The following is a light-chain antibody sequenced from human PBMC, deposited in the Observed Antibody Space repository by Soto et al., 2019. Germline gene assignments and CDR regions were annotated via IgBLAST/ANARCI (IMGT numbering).Light chain of an antibody. Sequence: QSALTQPASVSGSPGQSITISCTGTSSDVGSYNLVSWYQQHPGKAPKLMIYEVSKRPSGVSNRFSGSKSGNTASLTISGLQAEGGADYYCCSYAGSSTVVFGGGTKLTVL. J-gene: IGLJ2*01. CDR1: SSDVGSYNL. V-gene: IGLV2-23*02. CDR2: EVS. CDR3: CSYAGSSTVV.